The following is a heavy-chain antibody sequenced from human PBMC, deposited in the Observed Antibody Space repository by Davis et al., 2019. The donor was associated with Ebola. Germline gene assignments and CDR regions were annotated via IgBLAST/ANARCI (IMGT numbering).Heavy chain of an antibody. CDR1: GYTFTNYA. Sequence: VSCKASGYTFTNYAINWVRQAPGQGLEWVGWINTDTGNPTYAQGFTGRFVFSLDTSVSTAFLQISSLKAEDTAVYYCASCIAVAGFAANYYFYYGMDVWGQGTTVTVSS. J-gene: IGHJ6*02. CDR2: INTDTGNP. D-gene: IGHD6-19*01. CDR3: ASCIAVAGFAANYYFYYGMDV. V-gene: IGHV7-4-1*02.